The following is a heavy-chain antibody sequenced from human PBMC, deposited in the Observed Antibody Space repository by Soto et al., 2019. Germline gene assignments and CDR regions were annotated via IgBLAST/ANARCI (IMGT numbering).Heavy chain of an antibody. D-gene: IGHD3-16*01. CDR3: ARDRAGGFAFDI. J-gene: IGHJ3*02. CDR1: GFPFSNYP. V-gene: IGHV3-64*01. Sequence: GGSLRLSCAASGFPFSNYPVHWVRQAPGKGLEYVSSITSNGDITHYASSVKGRFTISRDNSKNTLYLQMGSLRAEDMAVYYCARDRAGGFAFDIWGQGTMVTVSS. CDR2: ITSNGDIT.